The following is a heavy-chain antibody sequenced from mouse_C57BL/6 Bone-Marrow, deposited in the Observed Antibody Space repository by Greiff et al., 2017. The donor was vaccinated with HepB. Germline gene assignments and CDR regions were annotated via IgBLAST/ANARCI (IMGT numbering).Heavy chain of an antibody. CDR2: ISYDGSN. V-gene: IGHV3-6*01. J-gene: IGHJ2*01. CDR1: GYSITSGYY. D-gene: IGHD3-3*01. Sequence: VQLKESGPGLVKPSQSLSLTCSVTGYSITSGYYWNWIRQFPGNKLEWMGYISYDGSNNYNPSLKNRISITRDTSKNQFFLKLNSVTTEDTATYYCARGGDGDYWGQGTTLTVSS. CDR3: ARGGDGDY.